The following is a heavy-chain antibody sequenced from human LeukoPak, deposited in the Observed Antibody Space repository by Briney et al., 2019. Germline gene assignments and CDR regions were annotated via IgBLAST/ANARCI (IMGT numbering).Heavy chain of an antibody. CDR1: GGSISSYY. J-gene: IGHJ3*02. D-gene: IGHD2-15*01. V-gene: IGHV4-59*01. CDR2: IYYSGST. Sequence: PSETLPLTXTVSGGSISSYYWSWIRQPPGKGLEWIGYIYYSGSTNYNPSLKSRVTISVDTSKNQFSLKLSSVTAADTAVYYCARDTQHGAFDIWGQGTMVTVSS. CDR3: ARDTQHGAFDI.